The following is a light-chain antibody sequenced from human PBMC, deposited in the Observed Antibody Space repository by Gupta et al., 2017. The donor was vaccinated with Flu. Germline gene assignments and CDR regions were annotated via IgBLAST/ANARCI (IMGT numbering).Light chain of an antibody. CDR3: QQYLSAPYS. J-gene: IGKJ2*03. Sequence: DIVMTQSPDSLAVSLGERATHNCKSSQTLLYSSNNKNYLAWYQQKPGQTPKLLIYWSSTRDSGVPDRFRGSGSGTDFTLTIGSLQADDVAVYYCQQYLSAPYSFGQGTKVEIK. V-gene: IGKV4-1*01. CDR1: QTLLYSSNNKNY. CDR2: WSS.